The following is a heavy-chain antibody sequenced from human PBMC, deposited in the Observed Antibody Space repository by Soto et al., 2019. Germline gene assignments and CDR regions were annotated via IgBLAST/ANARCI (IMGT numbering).Heavy chain of an antibody. CDR1: GGTFSSYA. J-gene: IGHJ6*02. V-gene: IGHV1-69*13. Sequence: SVKVSCKASGGTFSSYAISWVRQAPGQGLEWMGGIIPIFGTANYAQKFQGRVTITADESTSTAYMELSSLRSEDTAVYYCARDLRGYSYGSRYYGMDVWGQGTTVTVSS. D-gene: IGHD5-18*01. CDR2: IIPIFGTA. CDR3: ARDLRGYSYGSRYYGMDV.